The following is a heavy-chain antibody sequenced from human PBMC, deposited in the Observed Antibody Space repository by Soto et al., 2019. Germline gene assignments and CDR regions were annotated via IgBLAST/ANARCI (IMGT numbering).Heavy chain of an antibody. D-gene: IGHD1-26*01. CDR3: ARDEGSSVDY. CDR1: EGTISSYG. Sequence: RVRKAAAEGTISSYGMRWVRQAPGKGLEWVAVIWYDGSNKYYADSVKGRFTISRDNSKNTLYLQMNSLRAEDTAVYYCARDEGSSVDYWGQGTLVTGSS. V-gene: IGHV3-33*01. J-gene: IGHJ4*02. CDR2: IWYDGSNK.